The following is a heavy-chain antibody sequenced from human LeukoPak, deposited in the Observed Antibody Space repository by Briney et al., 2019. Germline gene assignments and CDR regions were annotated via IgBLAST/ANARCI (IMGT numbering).Heavy chain of an antibody. Sequence: SETLSLTCAVYGGSFSGYYWGWIRQPPGKGLEWIGNIYHSGSTYYNPSLKSRVTISVDTSKNQFSLKLSSVTAADTAVYYCAAKQTVTIDYWGQGTLVTVSS. V-gene: IGHV4-34*01. J-gene: IGHJ4*02. D-gene: IGHD4-17*01. CDR2: IYHSGST. CDR3: AAKQTVTIDY. CDR1: GGSFSGYY.